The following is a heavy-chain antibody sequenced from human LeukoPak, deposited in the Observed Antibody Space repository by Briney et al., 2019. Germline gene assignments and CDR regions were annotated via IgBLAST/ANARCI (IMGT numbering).Heavy chain of an antibody. J-gene: IGHJ4*02. CDR1: GASISSGPYY. V-gene: IGHV4-61*02. Sequence: SQTLSHTCTVSGASISSGPYYWSWIRQPAGKPLEWVGRIFTSGSTNYNPSLKSRVTISLDTSKNQFSLNLSSVIAADTAMYYCARGVVDMATSFGYWGQGTLVTVSS. D-gene: IGHD5-24*01. CDR3: ARGVVDMATSFGY. CDR2: IFTSGST.